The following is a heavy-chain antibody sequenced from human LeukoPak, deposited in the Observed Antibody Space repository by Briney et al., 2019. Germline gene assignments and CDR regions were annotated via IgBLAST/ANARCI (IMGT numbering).Heavy chain of an antibody. CDR3: AKDTIGSYGMDV. Sequence: PGGSLRLSCAASGFTFDDYAMHWVRQAPGKGLEWVSGISWNSGSIGYADSVKGRFTISRDNAKNSLYLQMNSLRAEDTALYYCAKDTIGSYGMDVWGQGTTVTVSS. CDR2: ISWNSGSI. J-gene: IGHJ6*02. V-gene: IGHV3-9*01. CDR1: GFTFDDYA. D-gene: IGHD6-25*01.